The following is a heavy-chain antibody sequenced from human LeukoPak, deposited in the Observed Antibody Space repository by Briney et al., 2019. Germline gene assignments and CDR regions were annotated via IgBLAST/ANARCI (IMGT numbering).Heavy chain of an antibody. CDR3: ARGRTVTGGFDI. Sequence: SETLSLTCTVSGGSIRSYYWSWIRQPPGKGLEWIGYIYYSGSTNYNPSLKSRVTISVDTSKNQFSLKLSSVTAADTAVYYCARGRTVTGGFDIWGQGTMVTVSS. V-gene: IGHV4-59*01. CDR2: IYYSGST. CDR1: GGSIRSYY. J-gene: IGHJ3*02. D-gene: IGHD4-17*01.